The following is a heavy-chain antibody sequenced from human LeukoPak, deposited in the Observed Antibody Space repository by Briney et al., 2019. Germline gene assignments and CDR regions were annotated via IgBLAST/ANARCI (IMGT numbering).Heavy chain of an antibody. J-gene: IGHJ4*02. CDR3: ASGLALEFES. CDR1: GYTLTDLS. CDR2: FDPEDGGT. Sequence: ASVKVSCKVSGYTLTDLSMHWVRQAPGQGLEWMGGFDPEDGGTIYAQKFQGRVTMTMDTSKNTAYMELSSLRSEDTAVYYCASGLALEFESWGQGTRFTASP. D-gene: IGHD1-1*01. V-gene: IGHV1-24*01.